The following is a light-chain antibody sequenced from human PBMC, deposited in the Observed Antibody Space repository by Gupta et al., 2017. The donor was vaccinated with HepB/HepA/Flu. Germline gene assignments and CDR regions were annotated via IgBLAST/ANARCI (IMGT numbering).Light chain of an antibody. J-gene: IGKJ4*01. Sequence: PGERATLSCRASQSVSSYLAGYQQKPGQAPRLLIYEASNRATGITARFSGSGSGTDFTRTSSSIEPEDFAVYDGQQRVTFGGGTKVEIK. CDR2: EAS. CDR1: QSVSSY. CDR3: QQRVT. V-gene: IGKV3-11*01.